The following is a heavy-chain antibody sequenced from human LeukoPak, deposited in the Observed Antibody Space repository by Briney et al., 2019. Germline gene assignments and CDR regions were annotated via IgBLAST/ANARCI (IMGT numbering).Heavy chain of an antibody. J-gene: IGHJ4*02. V-gene: IGHV3-64D*09. Sequence: GGSLRLSCSASGFTFRNYGMHWVRQAPGKGLEYVSTISSYGGSTYYADLVKGRFTIPRDNSKNTLYLQMSSLRAEDTAVYYCVKDLYSYSLDYWGQGTLVTVSS. CDR2: ISSYGGST. D-gene: IGHD2-15*01. CDR3: VKDLYSYSLDY. CDR1: GFTFRNYG.